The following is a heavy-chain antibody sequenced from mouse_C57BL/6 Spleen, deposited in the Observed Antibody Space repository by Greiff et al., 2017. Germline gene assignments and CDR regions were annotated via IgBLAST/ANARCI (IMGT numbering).Heavy chain of an antibody. V-gene: IGHV1-9*01. J-gene: IGHJ2*01. Sequence: QVQLQQSGAELMKPGASVKLSCKATGYTFPGYWIEWVKQRPGHGLEWIGEILPGSGSTNYNEKFKGKATFTAYTSSNTAYMQLSSLTTEDSAIYYCASYRWLLPFDYWGQGTTLTVSS. CDR3: ASYRWLLPFDY. CDR1: GYTFPGYW. D-gene: IGHD2-3*01. CDR2: ILPGSGST.